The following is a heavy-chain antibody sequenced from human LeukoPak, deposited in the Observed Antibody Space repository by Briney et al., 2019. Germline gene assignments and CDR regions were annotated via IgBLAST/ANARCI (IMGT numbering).Heavy chain of an antibody. CDR3: AKDPMVRGATYDY. CDR1: GFTFRRYA. D-gene: IGHD3-10*01. Sequence: GGSLRLSCAASGFTFRRYAMTWVRQAPGKGLEWVSAISGSGSTYYADSMKGRFTISRDNSKNTLYLQMNSLRAEDTAVYYCAKDPMVRGATYDYWGQGTLVTVSS. J-gene: IGHJ4*02. CDR2: ISGSGST. V-gene: IGHV3-23*01.